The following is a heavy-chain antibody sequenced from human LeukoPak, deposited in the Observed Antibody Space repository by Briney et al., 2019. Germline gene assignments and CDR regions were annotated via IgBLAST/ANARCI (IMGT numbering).Heavy chain of an antibody. D-gene: IGHD5-18*01. J-gene: IGHJ4*02. V-gene: IGHV1-69*13. Sequence: SVKVSCKASGGTFSSYAISRVRQAPGQGLEWMGGIIPIFGTANYAQKFQGRVTITADESTSTAYMELSSLRSEDTAVYYCARLPSYGHRRGFDYWGQGTLVTVSS. CDR3: ARLPSYGHRRGFDY. CDR1: GGTFSSYA. CDR2: IIPIFGTA.